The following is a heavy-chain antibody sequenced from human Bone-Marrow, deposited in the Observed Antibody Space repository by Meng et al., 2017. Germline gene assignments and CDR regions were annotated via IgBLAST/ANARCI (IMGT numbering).Heavy chain of an antibody. Sequence: QVQLQESGPGPVKPSGTLSLTCTVSGGSISGSSWWTWVRQPPGKGLEWIGEIYHTGSTNYNPSLKSRVTISVDKSKNQFSLKLSSVTAADTAVYYCARGYCSTTNRNWFDPWGQGTLVTVSS. CDR2: IYHTGST. CDR3: ARGYCSTTNRNWFDP. V-gene: IGHV4-4*02. J-gene: IGHJ5*02. CDR1: GGSISGSSW. D-gene: IGHD2-2*01.